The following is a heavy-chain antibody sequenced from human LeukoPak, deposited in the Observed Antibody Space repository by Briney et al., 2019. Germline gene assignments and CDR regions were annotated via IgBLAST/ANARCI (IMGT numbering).Heavy chain of an antibody. Sequence: PGGSLRLXCAASGFTFSVFWMSWVRQAPGKGLEWVANIKQDGSEKYYVDSVKGRFTISRDNDNNSMYLQINSLRAEDTAVYYCARYHGGYFAYWGQGTLVTVSS. V-gene: IGHV3-7*01. D-gene: IGHD2-15*01. CDR3: ARYHGGYFAY. CDR1: GFTFSVFW. J-gene: IGHJ4*02. CDR2: IKQDGSEK.